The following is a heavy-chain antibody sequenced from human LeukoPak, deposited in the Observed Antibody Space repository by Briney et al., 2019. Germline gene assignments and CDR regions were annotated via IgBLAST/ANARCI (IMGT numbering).Heavy chain of an antibody. D-gene: IGHD2-21*02. V-gene: IGHV4-34*01. CDR1: GGSFSGYY. Sequence: PSETLSLTCAVYGGSFSGYYWSWIRQPPGKGLEWIGEIDHSGSTNYNPSLKSRVTIPVDTSKNQFSLKLSSVTAADTAVYYCARAPIVVVTAPVTPFDYWGQGTLVTVSS. J-gene: IGHJ4*02. CDR2: IDHSGST. CDR3: ARAPIVVVTAPVTPFDY.